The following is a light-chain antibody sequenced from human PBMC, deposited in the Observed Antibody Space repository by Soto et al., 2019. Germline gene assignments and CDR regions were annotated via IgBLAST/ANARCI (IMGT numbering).Light chain of an antibody. V-gene: IGLV1-40*01. CDR3: QSYDSSLSGSAV. CDR1: SSNIGAGYD. CDR2: GNS. J-gene: IGLJ2*01. Sequence: QSVLTQPPSVSGAPGQRVTISCTGSSSNIGAGYDVHWYQQLPGTAPKLLICGNSNRPSGVPDRFSGSKSGTSASLAITGLQAEDEADYYCQSYDSSLSGSAVFGGGTKVTVL.